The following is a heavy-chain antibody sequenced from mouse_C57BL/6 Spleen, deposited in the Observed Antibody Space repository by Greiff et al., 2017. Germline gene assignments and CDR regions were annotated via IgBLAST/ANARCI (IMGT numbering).Heavy chain of an antibody. V-gene: IGHV3-6*01. CDR2: ISYDGSN. CDR3: ARRGYDGYYFDD. D-gene: IGHD2-3*01. Sequence: EVQLVESGPGLVKPSQSLSLTCSVTGYSITSGYYWNWIRQFPGNKLEWMGYISYDGSNNYNPSLKNRISITRDTSKNQFFLKLISVTTEDTATYYCARRGYDGYYFDDWGQGTTLTVSS. J-gene: IGHJ2*01. CDR1: GYSITSGYY.